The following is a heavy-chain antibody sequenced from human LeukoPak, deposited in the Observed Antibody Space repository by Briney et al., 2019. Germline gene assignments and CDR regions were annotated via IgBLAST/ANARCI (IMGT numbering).Heavy chain of an antibody. D-gene: IGHD3-22*01. CDR2: MNPNSGNT. V-gene: IGHV1-8*03. CDR1: GYTFTSYD. Sequence: GASVKVSCKASGYTFTSYDINWVRQATGQGLEWMGWMNPNSGNTGCAQKFQGRVTITRNTSISTAYMELSRLRSDDTAVYYCARFENYYDSSGYLQTIDYWGQGTLVTVSS. J-gene: IGHJ4*02. CDR3: ARFENYYDSSGYLQTIDY.